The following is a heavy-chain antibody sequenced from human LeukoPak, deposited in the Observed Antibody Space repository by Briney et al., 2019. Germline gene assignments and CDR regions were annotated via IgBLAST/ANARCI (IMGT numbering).Heavy chain of an antibody. D-gene: IGHD1-26*01. CDR2: IRYDGSNK. CDR1: GFTFSSYG. J-gene: IGHJ4*02. Sequence: GGSLRLSCAASGFTFSSYGMHWVRQAPGKGLEWVAFIRYDGSNKYYADSVKGRFTISRDNSKNTLYLQMNSLRVEDTAVYYCARDMMGATLYFDSWGQGTLVTVSS. CDR3: ARDMMGATLYFDS. V-gene: IGHV3-30*02.